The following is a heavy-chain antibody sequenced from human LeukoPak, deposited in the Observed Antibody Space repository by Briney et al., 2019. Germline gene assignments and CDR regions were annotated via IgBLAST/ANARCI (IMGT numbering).Heavy chain of an antibody. CDR2: IYHSGST. D-gene: IGHD3-22*01. J-gene: IGHJ4*02. Sequence: SETLSLTCAVSGGSISSGGYSWSWIRQPPGKGLEWIGYIYHSGSTYYNPSLKSRVTISVDRPKNQFSLKLGSVTAADTAVYYCARGFSYYYDSSGYLFAYWGQGTLVTVSS. CDR1: GGSISSGGYS. CDR3: ARGFSYYYDSSGYLFAY. V-gene: IGHV4-30-2*01.